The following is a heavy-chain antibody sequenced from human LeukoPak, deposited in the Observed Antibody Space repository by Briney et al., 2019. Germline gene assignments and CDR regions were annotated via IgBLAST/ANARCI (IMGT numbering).Heavy chain of an antibody. CDR3: ARALRTYYYGSGSYPDDY. CDR2: ISYDGSNK. V-gene: IGHV3-30*04. D-gene: IGHD3-10*01. Sequence: PGGSLRLSCAASGFTFSSYAMHWVRQAPGKGLEWVAVISYDGSNKYYADSVKGRFTISRDNSKNTLYLQMNSLRAEDTAVYYCARALRTYYYGSGSYPDDYWGQGTLVTVSS. CDR1: GFTFSSYA. J-gene: IGHJ4*02.